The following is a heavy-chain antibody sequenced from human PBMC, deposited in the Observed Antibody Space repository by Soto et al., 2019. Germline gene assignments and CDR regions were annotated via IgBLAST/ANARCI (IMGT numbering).Heavy chain of an antibody. J-gene: IGHJ4*02. CDR1: GGTISSYY. D-gene: IGHD3-22*01. Sequence: PSETLSLTCTVSGGTISSYYWSWIRKPPGKGLEWIGYIYYSGSTNYNPSLKSRVTISVGTSKNQFSLKLSSVTAADTAVYYCARDRRKDDNRGPLDYWGQGTLVTVSS. V-gene: IGHV4-59*01. CDR2: IYYSGST. CDR3: ARDRRKDDNRGPLDY.